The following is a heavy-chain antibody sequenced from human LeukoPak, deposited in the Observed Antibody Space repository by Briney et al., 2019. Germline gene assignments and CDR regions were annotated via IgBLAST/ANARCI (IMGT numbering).Heavy chain of an antibody. V-gene: IGHV3-7*01. J-gene: IGHJ4*02. CDR3: ARSMSSSGWVFEY. D-gene: IGHD6-19*01. CDR2: IKRDGSEK. Sequence: PGGSLRLSCAGAGFTFSSYWMSWVRQAPGKGLEWVANIKRDGSEKYYVDSVKGRFTISRDNAKNALYLQMNSLRAEDTAVYYCARSMSSSGWVFEYWGQGTLVTVSS. CDR1: GFTFSSYW.